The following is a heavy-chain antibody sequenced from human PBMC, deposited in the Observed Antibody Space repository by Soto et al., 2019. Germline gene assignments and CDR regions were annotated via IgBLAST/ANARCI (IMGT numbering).Heavy chain of an antibody. CDR1: GYTLTGYY. V-gene: IGHV1-2*02. CDR2: LNPDSGEA. J-gene: IGHJ3*01. CDR3: ARGGYYDSGIYKGDLDV. D-gene: IGHD3-22*01. Sequence: QAQLVQSGAEVKKPGTSLRVSCKASGYTLTGYYLHWVRQAPGQGLAWMGWLNPDSGEAIYAQRFEGRVSMTRDTPISTAYMDVKRLGSDDTAVYYCARGGYYDSGIYKGDLDVWGKGTLVTVSS.